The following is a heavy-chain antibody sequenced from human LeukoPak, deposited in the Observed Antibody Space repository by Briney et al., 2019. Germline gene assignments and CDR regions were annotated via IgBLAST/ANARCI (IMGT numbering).Heavy chain of an antibody. Sequence: ASVKVSCKASGYTFTSYGISWVRQAPGQGLEWMGWISAYNGNTNYAQKLQGRVTMTTDTSTSTAYMELRSLRSDDTAVYYRARDQIQLWLGDYWGQGTLVTVSS. CDR1: GYTFTSYG. V-gene: IGHV1-18*04. CDR3: ARDQIQLWLGDY. CDR2: ISAYNGNT. D-gene: IGHD5-18*01. J-gene: IGHJ4*02.